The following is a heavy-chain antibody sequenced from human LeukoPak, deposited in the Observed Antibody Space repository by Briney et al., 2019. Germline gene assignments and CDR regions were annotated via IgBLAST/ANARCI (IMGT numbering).Heavy chain of an antibody. D-gene: IGHD3-10*01. CDR3: ARGSYGSGSYYYYYMDV. V-gene: IGHV4-61*02. CDR1: GGSISNGSYY. CDR2: IYTSGST. J-gene: IGHJ6*03. Sequence: SETLSLTCTVSGGSISNGSYYWSWIRQPAGKGLEWIGRIYTSGSTNYNPSLKSRVTISVDTSKNQFSLKLSSVTAADTAVYYCARGSYGSGSYYYYYMDVWGKGTTVTISS.